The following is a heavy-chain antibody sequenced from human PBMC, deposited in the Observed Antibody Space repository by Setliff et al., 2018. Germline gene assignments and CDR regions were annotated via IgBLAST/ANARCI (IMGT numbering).Heavy chain of an antibody. J-gene: IGHJ3*02. CDR2: INHNGST. V-gene: IGHV4-34*01. CDR3: ARALGYCSRTTCYAGAFDI. D-gene: IGHD2-2*01. CDR1: GGPFGGYY. Sequence: PSETLSLTCAVYGGPFGGYYSSWIRQHPGTGLEWIGEINHNGSTNYNPSLKSRVTISIDTSKNQFSLKLNYVTAADTAVYYCARALGYCSRTTCYAGAFDIWGQGTMVTVSS.